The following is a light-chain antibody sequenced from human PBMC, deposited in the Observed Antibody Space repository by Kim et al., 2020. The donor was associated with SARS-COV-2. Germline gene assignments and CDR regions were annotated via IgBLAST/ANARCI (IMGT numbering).Light chain of an antibody. Sequence: SYELTQPSSVSVSPGQTARITCSGDVLAKKYARWFQQKPGQAPVLVIYKDSERPSGIPERFSGSSSGTTVTLTISGAQVEHEADYYCYSAADNNLKVFGGGTQLTVL. J-gene: IGLJ3*02. CDR3: YSAADNNLKV. V-gene: IGLV3-27*01. CDR2: KDS. CDR1: VLAKKY.